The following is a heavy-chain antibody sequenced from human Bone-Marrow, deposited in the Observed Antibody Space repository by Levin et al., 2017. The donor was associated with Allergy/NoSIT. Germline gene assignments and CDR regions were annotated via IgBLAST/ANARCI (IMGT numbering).Heavy chain of an antibody. V-gene: IGHV3-48*01. D-gene: IGHD1-26*01. CDR1: GFTLRSYS. J-gene: IGHJ4*02. CDR3: VRDRAGGSFDY. CDR2: ITPGSDTI. Sequence: PGGSLRLSCAASGFTLRSYSMNWVRQAPGKGLEWVSLITPGSDTIYYVDSVKGRFTISRDNAENSLSLQMNSLSAEDTALYYCVRDRAGGSFDYWGQGTLVTVSS.